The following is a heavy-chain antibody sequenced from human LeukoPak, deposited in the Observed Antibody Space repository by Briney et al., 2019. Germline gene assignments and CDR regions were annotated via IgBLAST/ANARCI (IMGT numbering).Heavy chain of an antibody. CDR3: ARQSGAYGRVDY. V-gene: IGHV4-39*01. D-gene: IGHD3-10*01. CDR1: GGSISSSSYY. Sequence: SGTLSLTCTVSGGSISSSSYYWGWIRQPPGKGLEWIGTVYYSGSTYYNPSLMSRVTISVDTSKNQFSLKLSSLTAADTAVYYCARQSGAYGRVDYWGQGTLVTVSS. CDR2: VYYSGST. J-gene: IGHJ4*02.